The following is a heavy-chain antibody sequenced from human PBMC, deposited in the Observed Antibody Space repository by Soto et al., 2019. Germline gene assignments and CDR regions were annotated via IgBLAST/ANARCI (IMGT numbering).Heavy chain of an antibody. D-gene: IGHD5-12*01. CDR2: SIPIFGTA. V-gene: IGHV1-69*01. CDR1: GGTFNNYP. Sequence: QVQLVQSGAEVKKPASSVKVSCKASGGTFNNYPITWVRQAPGEGLEWMGGSIPIFGTANYAQNFQGRVTISVDESTSTAYMELSSLRSEDTAVYYCARGRGYSGDGHYYYFGMDVWGQGTTVTVSS. J-gene: IGHJ6*02. CDR3: ARGRGYSGDGHYYYFGMDV.